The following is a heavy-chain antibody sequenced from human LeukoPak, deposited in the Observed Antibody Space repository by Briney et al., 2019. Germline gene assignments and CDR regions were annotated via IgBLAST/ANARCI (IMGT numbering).Heavy chain of an antibody. Sequence: PGGSLRLSCAASGFTFSSYWLSWVRQAPGKGLEWVSVIYSGGSTYYADSVKGRFTISTDNSKNTLYLQMNSLRAEDTALYYCATHHRGSSAEYFQHWDQGTLVTVSS. D-gene: IGHD3-10*01. CDR2: IYSGGST. CDR1: GFTFSSYW. CDR3: ATHHRGSSAEYFQH. J-gene: IGHJ1*01. V-gene: IGHV3-66*04.